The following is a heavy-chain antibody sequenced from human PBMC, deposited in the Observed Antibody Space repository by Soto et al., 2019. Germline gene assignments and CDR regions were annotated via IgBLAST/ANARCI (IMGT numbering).Heavy chain of an antibody. D-gene: IGHD3-10*02. J-gene: IGHJ6*03. CDR3: ARCSTPENYYYLMDV. CDR1: GESFSGYY. V-gene: IGHV4-34*01. CDR2: INASGST. Sequence: PSKTLSLTCAVYGESFSGYYWTWILQPPGKGLEWIGEINASGSTNYSPSLKSRVTISVDTSKNQFSLKLSSVTAADTAVYYCARCSTPENYYYLMDVWARGTSVT.